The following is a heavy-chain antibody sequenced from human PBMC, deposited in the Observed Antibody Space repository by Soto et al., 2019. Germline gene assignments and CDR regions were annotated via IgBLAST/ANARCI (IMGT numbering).Heavy chain of an antibody. Sequence: QVQLVQSGAEVKKPGSSVKVSCKVSGGTFSSYTISWVRQAPGQGLEWMGRIIPILGIANYAQKFQGRVTITADKSTSTAYMELSSLRSEDTAVYYCARDDPVAGWYYFDYWGQGTLVTVSS. CDR2: IIPILGIA. J-gene: IGHJ4*02. CDR3: ARDDPVAGWYYFDY. D-gene: IGHD6-19*01. V-gene: IGHV1-69*08. CDR1: GGTFSSYT.